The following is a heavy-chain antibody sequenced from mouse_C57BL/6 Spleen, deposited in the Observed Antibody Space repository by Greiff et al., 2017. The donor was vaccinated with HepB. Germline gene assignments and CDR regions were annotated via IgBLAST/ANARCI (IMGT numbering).Heavy chain of an antibody. Sequence: VQLQESGPGLVQPSQILSITCTVSGFSLTSYGLHWVRQSPGKGLEWLGVIWRGGSTDYNAAFMSRLSITKDNSKSQVFFKMNSLQADDTAIYYCAKTGTGDAGFAYWGQGTLVTVSA. CDR1: GFSLTSYG. CDR2: IWRGGST. CDR3: AKTGTGDAGFAY. J-gene: IGHJ3*01. V-gene: IGHV2-5*01. D-gene: IGHD4-1*01.